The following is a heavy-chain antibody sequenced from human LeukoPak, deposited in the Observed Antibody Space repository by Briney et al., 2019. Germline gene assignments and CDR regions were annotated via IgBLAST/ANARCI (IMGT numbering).Heavy chain of an antibody. Sequence: GGSLRLSCAASGFTVSTNYMSWVRQAPGKGLEWVANIKQDGSEKYYVDSVKGRFTISRDNAKNSLYLQMNSLRAEDTAVYYCARDWRTAMAYDWGQGTLVTVSS. J-gene: IGHJ4*02. D-gene: IGHD5-18*01. V-gene: IGHV3-7*04. CDR2: IKQDGSEK. CDR3: ARDWRTAMAYD. CDR1: GFTVSTNY.